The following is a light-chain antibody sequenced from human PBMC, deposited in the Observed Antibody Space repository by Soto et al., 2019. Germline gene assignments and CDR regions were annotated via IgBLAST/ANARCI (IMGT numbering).Light chain of an antibody. V-gene: IGKV3-20*01. CDR3: QQYGSKWGFT. CDR2: GAS. J-gene: IGKJ3*01. CDR1: QSVSSSY. Sequence: EIVLTQSPGTLSLSPGERATLSCRASQSVSSSYLAWYQQKPGQAPRLLIYGASSRATGIPDRFSGSGSGTDFTLTISRLEPEDFAVYYCQQYGSKWGFTCGPGTKVDIK.